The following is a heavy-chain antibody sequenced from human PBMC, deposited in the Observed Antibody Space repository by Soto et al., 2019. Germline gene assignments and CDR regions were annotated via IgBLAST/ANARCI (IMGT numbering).Heavy chain of an antibody. CDR1: GGTFSSYA. V-gene: IGHV1-69*13. J-gene: IGHJ4*02. Sequence: GASVKVSCKASGGTFSSYAISWVRQAPGQGLEWMGGIIPIFGTANYAQKFQGRVTITADESTSAAYMELSSLRSEDTAVYYCARGFTGIQLWAPLDYWGQGTLVTVSS. CDR3: ARGFTGIQLWAPLDY. D-gene: IGHD5-18*01. CDR2: IIPIFGTA.